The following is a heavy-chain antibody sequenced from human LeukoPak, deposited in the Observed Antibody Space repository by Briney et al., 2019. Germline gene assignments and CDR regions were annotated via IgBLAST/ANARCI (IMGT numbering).Heavy chain of an antibody. CDR3: ARAESVIVVVPAAGLDY. CDR2: INPNSGGT. V-gene: IGHV1-2*04. D-gene: IGHD2-2*01. J-gene: IGHJ4*02. CDR1: GYTFTGYY. Sequence: ASVKVSCKAFGYTFTGYYMHWVRQAPGQGLEWMGWINPNSGGTNYAQKFQGWVTMTRDTSISTAYMELSRLRSDDTAVYYCARAESVIVVVPAAGLDYWGQGTLVTVSS.